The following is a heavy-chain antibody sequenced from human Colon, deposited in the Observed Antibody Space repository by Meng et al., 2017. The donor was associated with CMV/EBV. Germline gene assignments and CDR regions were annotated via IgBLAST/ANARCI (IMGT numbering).Heavy chain of an antibody. CDR1: EFTVSSSY. Sequence: GESLKISCAASEFTVSSSYMSWVRRAPGKGLEWVSVIYSSGSRYYADSVKDRFTISRDISTNTLYLQMNSLRADDSAVYYCAGDGTVYYYGMDVWGQGTTVTVSS. CDR3: AGDGTVYYYGMDV. J-gene: IGHJ6*02. V-gene: IGHV3-66*03. CDR2: IYSSGSR. D-gene: IGHD1-1*01.